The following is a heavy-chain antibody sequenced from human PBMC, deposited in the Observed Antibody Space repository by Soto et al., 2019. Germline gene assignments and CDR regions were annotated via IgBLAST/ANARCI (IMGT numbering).Heavy chain of an antibody. V-gene: IGHV3-15*01. CDR1: GFTFSNAW. Sequence: GESLKISCAASGFTFSNAWMSWVRQAPGKGLEWVGRIKSKTDGGTTDYAAPVKGRFTISRDDSKNTLYLQMNSLKTEDTAVYYCTTDFLGANNWNYESYFDYWGQGTLVTVSS. CDR2: IKSKTDGGTT. D-gene: IGHD1-7*01. CDR3: TTDFLGANNWNYESYFDY. J-gene: IGHJ4*02.